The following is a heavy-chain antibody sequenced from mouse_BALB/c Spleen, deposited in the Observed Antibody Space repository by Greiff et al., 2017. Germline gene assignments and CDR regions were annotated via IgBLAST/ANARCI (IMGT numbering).Heavy chain of an antibody. D-gene: IGHD3-3*01. CDR2: INSNGGST. Sequence: EVQVVESGGGLVKLGGSLKLSCAASGFTFSSYYMSWVRQTPEKRLELVAAINSNGGSTYYPDTVKGRFTISRDNAKNTLYLQMSSLKSEDTALYYCARQGDEGAMDYWGQGTSVTVSS. CDR1: GFTFSSYY. J-gene: IGHJ4*01. V-gene: IGHV5-6-2*01. CDR3: ARQGDEGAMDY.